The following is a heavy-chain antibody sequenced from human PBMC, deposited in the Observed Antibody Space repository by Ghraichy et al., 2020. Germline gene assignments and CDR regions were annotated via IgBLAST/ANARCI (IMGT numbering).Heavy chain of an antibody. CDR3: ARDQWTGGYYDSSGYYYFDY. Sequence: SVKVSCKASGGTFSSYAISWVRQAPGQGLEWMGRIIPILGIANYAQKFQGRVTITADKSTSTAYMELSSLRSEDTAVYYCARDQWTGGYYDSSGYYYFDYWGQGTLVTVSS. CDR2: IIPILGIA. CDR1: GGTFSSYA. J-gene: IGHJ4*02. D-gene: IGHD3-22*01. V-gene: IGHV1-69*04.